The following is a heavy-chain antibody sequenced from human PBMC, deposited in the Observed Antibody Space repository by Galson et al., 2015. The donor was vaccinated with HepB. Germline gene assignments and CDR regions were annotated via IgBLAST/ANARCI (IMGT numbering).Heavy chain of an antibody. CDR1: GGSISSGGYY. Sequence: TLSLTCTVSGGSISSGGYYWSWIRQHPGKALEWLARIDWDDDKYYSTSLKTRLTISRDTSKNQVVLTMTNMDPVDTATYYCARSRGYCTARNCYLGAFDIWGQGTMVTVSS. D-gene: IGHD2-8*02. CDR2: IDWDDDK. CDR3: ARSRGYCTARNCYLGAFDI. V-gene: IGHV2-70*11. J-gene: IGHJ3*02.